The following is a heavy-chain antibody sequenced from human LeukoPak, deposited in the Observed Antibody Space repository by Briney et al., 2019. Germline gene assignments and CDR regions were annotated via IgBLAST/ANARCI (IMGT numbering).Heavy chain of an antibody. Sequence: GGSLRLSCAASGFTFSRYGMHWVRQAPGKGLEWVAFIRYDGSNKYYADSVKGRFTISRDNSKNTLYLQMNSLGAEDTAVYYCAKDRLVVVVAATPTYNWFDPWGQGTLVTVSS. CDR3: AKDRLVVVVAATPTYNWFDP. J-gene: IGHJ5*02. CDR2: IRYDGSNK. D-gene: IGHD2-15*01. CDR1: GFTFSRYG. V-gene: IGHV3-30*02.